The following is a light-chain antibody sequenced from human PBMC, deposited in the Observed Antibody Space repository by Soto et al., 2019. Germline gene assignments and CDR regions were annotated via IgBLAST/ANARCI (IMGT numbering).Light chain of an antibody. J-gene: IGLJ3*02. V-gene: IGLV1-44*01. Sequence: QLVLTQPPSASGTPGQRVTISCSGSSSNIGSNAVSWYQHFPGTAPKVLIYSDDQRPSGVPDRFSGSKSGTSASLAISGLRAEDEADYFCAAWGDSLNTWVFGGGTKFTVL. CDR2: SDD. CDR1: SSNIGSNA. CDR3: AAWGDSLNTWV.